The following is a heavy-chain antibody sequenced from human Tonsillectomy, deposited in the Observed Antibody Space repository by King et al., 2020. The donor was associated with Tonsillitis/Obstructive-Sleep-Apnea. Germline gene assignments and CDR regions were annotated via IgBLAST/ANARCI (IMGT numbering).Heavy chain of an antibody. V-gene: IGHV4-39*01. CDR3: ANGAYSSGVDAFDI. Sequence: QLQESGPGLVKPSETLSLTCTVSGGSISSSSYYWGWIRQPPGKGLEWIGSIYYSGSTYYNPSLKSRVTISVDTSKNQFSLKLISVTAADTAVYYCANGAYSSGVDAFDIWGQGTMVTVSS. CDR2: IYYSGST. CDR1: GGSISSSSYY. D-gene: IGHD6-19*01. J-gene: IGHJ3*02.